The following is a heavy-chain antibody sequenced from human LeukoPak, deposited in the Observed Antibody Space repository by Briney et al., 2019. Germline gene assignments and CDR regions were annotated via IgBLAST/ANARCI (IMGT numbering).Heavy chain of an antibody. V-gene: IGHV3-30*03. Sequence: GGSLRLSCATSGFTFNNYGMHWVRQAPGKGLEWVAIISYNGSRKYYADSVKGRFTISRDNSENTLYLQMNSLRSEDTAVYYCARVVTGGMDVWGQGTTVTVSS. CDR3: ARVVTGGMDV. J-gene: IGHJ6*02. CDR1: GFTFNNYG. CDR2: ISYNGSRK. D-gene: IGHD4-23*01.